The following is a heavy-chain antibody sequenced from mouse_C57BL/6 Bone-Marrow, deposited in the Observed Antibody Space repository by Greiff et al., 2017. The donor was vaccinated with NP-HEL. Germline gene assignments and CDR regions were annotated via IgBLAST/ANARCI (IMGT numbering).Heavy chain of an antibody. CDR3: AGHYGSSYWYFDV. CDR1: GFTFSSYA. D-gene: IGHD1-1*01. J-gene: IGHJ1*03. CDR2: ISDGGCYT. V-gene: IGHV5-4*03. Sequence: EVMLVESGGGLVKPGGSLKLSCAASGFTFSSYAMSWLRQTLAKRLEWVATISDGGCYTYYPDNVKGRLPISRDHAKNNLYLQMSHLKSENTAMYYCAGHYGSSYWYFDVGGTGTTVTVSS.